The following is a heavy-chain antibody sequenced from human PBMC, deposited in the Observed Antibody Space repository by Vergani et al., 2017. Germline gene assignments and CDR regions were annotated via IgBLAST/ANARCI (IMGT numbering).Heavy chain of an antibody. D-gene: IGHD1-1*01. Sequence: EVQLVESGGGLVQPGRSLRLSCAASGFTFDDYAMHWVRQAPGKGLEWVSGISWNSGSIGYADSVKGRFTISRDNAKNTLYLQMNSLRAEDTAVYYCARDFRSFWNDATLDYWGQGTLVTVSS. CDR3: ARDFRSFWNDATLDY. CDR1: GFTFDDYA. V-gene: IGHV3-9*01. CDR2: ISWNSGSI. J-gene: IGHJ4*02.